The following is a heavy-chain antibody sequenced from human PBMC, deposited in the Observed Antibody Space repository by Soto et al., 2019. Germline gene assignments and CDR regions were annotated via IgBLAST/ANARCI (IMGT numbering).Heavy chain of an antibody. D-gene: IGHD3-10*01. J-gene: IGHJ3*02. CDR2: ISGSSGGT. Sequence: GGFLRLSCAASGFTFSSYAMSWVRQAPGKGLEWVAAISGSSGGTYYADSVKGRFAISRDNSKNTLYLQMNSLRAEDTAVYYCARDRSPSLYYYGSGSRFDIWGQGTMVTVSS. V-gene: IGHV3-23*01. CDR3: ARDRSPSLYYYGSGSRFDI. CDR1: GFTFSSYA.